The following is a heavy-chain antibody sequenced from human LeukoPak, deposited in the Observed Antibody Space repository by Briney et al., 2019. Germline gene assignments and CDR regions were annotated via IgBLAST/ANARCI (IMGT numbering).Heavy chain of an antibody. V-gene: IGHV1-2*02. CDR2: INPNSGGT. D-gene: IGHD3-22*01. Sequence: ASVKVSCKASGYTFTGYYMHWVRQAPGQGLEWMGWINPNSGGTNYAQRFQGRVTMTRDTSISTAYMELSRLRSDDTAVYYCARDRGGSGYYWFDPWGQGTLVTVSS. CDR1: GYTFTGYY. J-gene: IGHJ5*02. CDR3: ARDRGGSGYYWFDP.